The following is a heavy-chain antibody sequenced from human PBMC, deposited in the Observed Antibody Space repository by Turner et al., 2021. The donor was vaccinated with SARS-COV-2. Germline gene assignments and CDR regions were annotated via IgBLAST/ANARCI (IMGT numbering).Heavy chain of an antibody. D-gene: IGHD3-22*01. Sequence: QVQLVESGGGVVKPGRSLRLSCAASGFTFSSYGMHWVRQAPGKGLEWVAVISYDGSNKYYADSVKGRFTISRDNSKNTLYLQMNSLRAEDTAVYYCAKFPAYYYDSSGYYDGDYWGQGTLVTVSS. CDR3: AKFPAYYYDSSGYYDGDY. V-gene: IGHV3-30*18. CDR2: ISYDGSNK. CDR1: GFTFSSYG. J-gene: IGHJ4*02.